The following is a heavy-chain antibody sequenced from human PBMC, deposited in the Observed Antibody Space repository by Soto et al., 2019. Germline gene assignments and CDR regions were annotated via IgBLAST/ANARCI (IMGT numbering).Heavy chain of an antibody. CDR1: GGTFSSYA. CDR3: ARARESLTGYTYNWFDP. J-gene: IGHJ5*02. V-gene: IGHV1-69*13. Sequence: ASVKVSCKASGGTFSSYAISWVRQAPGQGLEWMGGIIPIFGTANHAQKFQGRVTITADESTSTAYMELSSLRSEDTAVYYCARARESLTGYTYNWFDPWGQGTLVTVSS. CDR2: IIPIFGTA. D-gene: IGHD3-9*01.